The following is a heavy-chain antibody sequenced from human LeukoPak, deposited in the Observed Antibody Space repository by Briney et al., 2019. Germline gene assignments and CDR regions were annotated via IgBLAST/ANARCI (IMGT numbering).Heavy chain of an antibody. Sequence: SETLSLTCAVSGGSISTYYWSWIRQPPGRGLEWIGSIHYSGSTSYNSSLKSRVTISVDTSKNQFSLKLSSVTAADTAVYYCARVTYSSSSMSLDAFDIWGQGTMVTVSS. CDR2: IHYSGST. CDR3: ARVTYSSSSMSLDAFDI. V-gene: IGHV4-59*12. J-gene: IGHJ3*02. D-gene: IGHD6-6*01. CDR1: GGSISTYY.